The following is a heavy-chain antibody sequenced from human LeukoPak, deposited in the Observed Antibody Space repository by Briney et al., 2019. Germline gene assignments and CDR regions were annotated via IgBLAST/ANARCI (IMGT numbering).Heavy chain of an antibody. D-gene: IGHD3-9*01. CDR1: GFTFSDYT. CDR2: ISGSGGST. CDR3: ARADILTGYYNFDY. J-gene: IGHJ4*02. Sequence: GGSLRLSCAASGFTFSDYTMNWVRQAPGKGLEWVSAISGSGGSTYYADSVKGRFTISRDNSKNSLYLQMNSLRAEDTAVYYCARADILTGYYNFDYWGQGTLVTVSS. V-gene: IGHV3-23*01.